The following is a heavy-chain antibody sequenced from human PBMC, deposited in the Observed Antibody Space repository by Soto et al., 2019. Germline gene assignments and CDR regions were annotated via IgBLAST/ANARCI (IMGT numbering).Heavy chain of an antibody. CDR2: IDWDDDK. D-gene: IGHD3-3*01. CDR1: GFSLSNSGMC. J-gene: IGHJ4*02. CDR3: ARMVGVANRGFDY. Sequence: SCPTLVKPPQTLTLTFTFSGFSLSNSGMCVSWIRQPPGKALERLARIDWDDDKYYSTSLKTRLTISKDTSKNQVVLTMTNMDPVDTATYYCARMVGVANRGFDYWGQGTLVTVSS. V-gene: IGHV2-70*11.